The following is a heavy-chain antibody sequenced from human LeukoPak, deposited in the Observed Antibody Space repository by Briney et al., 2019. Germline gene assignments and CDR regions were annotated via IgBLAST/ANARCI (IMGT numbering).Heavy chain of an antibody. Sequence: GGSLRLSCAASGFTFSSYGMHWVRQAPGKGLEWVAFIRYDGSNKYYADSVKGRFTISRDNSKNTLYLQMNSLRAEDTAVYYCAKDPDCDILTGSHYFDYWGQGTLVTVSS. J-gene: IGHJ4*02. CDR1: GFTFSSYG. CDR3: AKDPDCDILTGSHYFDY. V-gene: IGHV3-30*02. CDR2: IRYDGSNK. D-gene: IGHD3-9*01.